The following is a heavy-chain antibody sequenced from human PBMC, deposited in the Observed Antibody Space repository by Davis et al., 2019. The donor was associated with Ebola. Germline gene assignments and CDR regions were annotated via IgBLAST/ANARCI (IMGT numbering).Heavy chain of an antibody. D-gene: IGHD6-19*01. CDR1: GFTFSTYW. CDR3: ARPLGTVGGVGWFDG. J-gene: IGHJ4*02. V-gene: IGHV3-7*01. Sequence: PGGSLRLSCAASGFTFSTYWMTWVRQAPGKGLEWVANINQDASEKYYVDSVNGRFTISRDNAKNLLHLQMNSLRVEDTAMYYCARPLGTVGGVGWFDGWGQGTLVTVSS. CDR2: INQDASEK.